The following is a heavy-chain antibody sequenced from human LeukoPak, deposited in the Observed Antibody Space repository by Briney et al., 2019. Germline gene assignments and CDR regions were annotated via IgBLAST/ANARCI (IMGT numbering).Heavy chain of an antibody. CDR1: GGSISSYY. D-gene: IGHD2-15*01. CDR2: IYTSGST. V-gene: IGHV4-4*07. CDR3: ASVPRYCSGGSCYPGNYFDY. Sequence: SETLSLTCTVSGGSISSYYWSWIRQPAGKGLEWIGRIYTSGSTNYNPSLKSRVTMSVDTSKNQFSLKLSSVTAADTAVYYCASVPRYCSGGSCYPGNYFDYWGQGTLVTVSS. J-gene: IGHJ4*02.